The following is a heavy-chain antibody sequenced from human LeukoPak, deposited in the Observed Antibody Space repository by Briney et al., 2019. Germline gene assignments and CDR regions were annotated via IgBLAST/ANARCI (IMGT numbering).Heavy chain of an antibody. D-gene: IGHD3-10*01. V-gene: IGHV3-30*04. CDR3: ARDRRLLYFGELFHDAFDI. Sequence: GGSLRLSCAASGFTFSSCVMHWVRQAPGKGLEWVASISYDGSNKHFADSVKGRFTISRDNSKKTLYLQMNSLRPEDTAVYYCARDRRLLYFGELFHDAFDIWGQGTMVTVSS. CDR1: GFTFSSCV. J-gene: IGHJ3*02. CDR2: ISYDGSNK.